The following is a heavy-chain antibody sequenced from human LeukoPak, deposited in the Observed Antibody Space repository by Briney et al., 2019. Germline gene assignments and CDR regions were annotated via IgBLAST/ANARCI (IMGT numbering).Heavy chain of an antibody. V-gene: IGHV1-46*01. CDR3: ARDAYYYDSSGYYGFGVDY. J-gene: IGHJ4*02. CDR2: INPSGGST. D-gene: IGHD3-22*01. Sequence: ASAKVSCKASGYTFTSYYMHWVRQAPGQGLEWMGIINPSGGSTSYAQKFQGRVTMTRDTSTSTVYMELSSLRSEDTAVYYCARDAYYYDSSGYYGFGVDYWGQASLVTVSS. CDR1: GYTFTSYY.